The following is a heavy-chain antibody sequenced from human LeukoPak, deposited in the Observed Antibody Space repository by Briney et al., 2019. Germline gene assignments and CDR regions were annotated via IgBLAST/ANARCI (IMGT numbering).Heavy chain of an antibody. CDR2: IYYSGST. CDR1: GGSISSYY. Sequence: SETLSLTCTVCGGSISSYYWIWIRQPPGKGLEWIGYIYYSGSTNYNPSLKSRVTISVDTSKNQFSLKLSSVTAADTAVYYCAVGYSSGWYGYWGQGTLVSVSS. J-gene: IGHJ4*02. CDR3: AVGYSSGWYGY. D-gene: IGHD6-19*01. V-gene: IGHV4-59*08.